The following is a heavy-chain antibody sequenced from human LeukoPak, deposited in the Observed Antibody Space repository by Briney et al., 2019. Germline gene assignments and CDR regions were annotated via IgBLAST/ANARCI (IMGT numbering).Heavy chain of an antibody. Sequence: ASVKVSCKAFGYTFSVSYIHWVRQAPGQGLEWMGWINPNNGVTNYAQKFQGRVTMTSDTSISTAYMELRSLRSDDTAVYYCARIYSGYDLWGQGTLVTVSS. D-gene: IGHD5-12*01. V-gene: IGHV1-2*02. CDR3: ARIYSGYDL. J-gene: IGHJ5*02. CDR1: GYTFSVSY. CDR2: INPNNGVT.